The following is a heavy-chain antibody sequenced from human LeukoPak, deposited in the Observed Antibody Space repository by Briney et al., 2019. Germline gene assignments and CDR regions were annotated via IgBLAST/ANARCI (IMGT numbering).Heavy chain of an antibody. Sequence: SETLSLTCAVFGGSFSGYYWSLFRQPPGKGLELVGEINHSGSTNYNPSLKSRVTISVDTSKNQFSLKLSSVTAADTAVYYCARGSVYCGGDCFDYWGQGTLVTVSS. CDR2: INHSGST. V-gene: IGHV4-34*01. J-gene: IGHJ4*02. D-gene: IGHD2-21*01. CDR3: ARGSVYCGGDCFDY. CDR1: GGSFSGYY.